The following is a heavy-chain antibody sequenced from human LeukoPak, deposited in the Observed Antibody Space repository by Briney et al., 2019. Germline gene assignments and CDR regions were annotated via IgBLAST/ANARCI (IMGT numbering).Heavy chain of an antibody. Sequence: SVKVSCKASGCTFSSYAIVWVRQAPGQGLELMGVVILIFDTSNYAQDFEGRVTITADKSKNTAYMELSRMRSEETDVYYCAREISIVGDSSAFDIWGQGTMVTVSS. CDR2: VILIFDTS. V-gene: IGHV1-69*06. D-gene: IGHD1-26*01. CDR1: GCTFSSYA. J-gene: IGHJ3*02. CDR3: AREISIVGDSSAFDI.